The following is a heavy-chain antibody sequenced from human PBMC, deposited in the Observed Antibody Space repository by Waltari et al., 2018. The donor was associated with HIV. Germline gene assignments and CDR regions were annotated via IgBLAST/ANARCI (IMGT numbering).Heavy chain of an antibody. J-gene: IGHJ6*02. D-gene: IGHD1-26*01. CDR1: GDTLTKLS. V-gene: IGHV1-24*01. Sequence: VQLIQPGVEVKNPGAQGRLPCKVFGDTLTKLSMTWVRQAPGKGLEWMGGFDPEDDETIYAQKFQGRVTMTEDTSTDSAYMELSSLTSEDTAVYYCATGGGTTSIQLYDLDVWGQGTTVTVSS. CDR2: FDPEDDET. CDR3: ATGGGTTSIQLYDLDV.